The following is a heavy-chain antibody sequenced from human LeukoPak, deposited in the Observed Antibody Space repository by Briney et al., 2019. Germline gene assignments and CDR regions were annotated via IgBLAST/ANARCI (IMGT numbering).Heavy chain of an antibody. Sequence: GGSLRLSCAASGFTFSSYSMNWVRQAPGKGLEWVSYISSSSSTIYYADSVKGRFTISRDNAKNSLYLQMNSLRAEDTAVCYCAREGSKKYCGGDCSSYYYMDVWGKGTTVTVSS. CDR3: AREGSKKYCGGDCSSYYYMDV. CDR1: GFTFSSYS. V-gene: IGHV3-48*01. CDR2: ISSSSSTI. D-gene: IGHD2-21*02. J-gene: IGHJ6*03.